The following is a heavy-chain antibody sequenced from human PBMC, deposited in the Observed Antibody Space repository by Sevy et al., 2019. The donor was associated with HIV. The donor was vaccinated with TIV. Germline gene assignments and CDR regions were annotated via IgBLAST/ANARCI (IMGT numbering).Heavy chain of an antibody. D-gene: IGHD5-12*01. CDR2: IYYTGTT. V-gene: IGHV4-39*01. Sequence: SETLSLTCSVSGDSIDSYGSYWGWIRQPPGKGLEWIGSIYYTGTTYYNPSLKSRATISVDTSKNEFSLGMTSVTAADTAVYYCATKGVAVDAFDIRGQGTMVTVSS. CDR1: GDSIDSYGSY. J-gene: IGHJ3*02. CDR3: ATKGVAVDAFDI.